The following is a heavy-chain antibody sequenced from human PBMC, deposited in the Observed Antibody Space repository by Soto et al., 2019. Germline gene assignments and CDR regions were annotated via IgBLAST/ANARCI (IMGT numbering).Heavy chain of an antibody. J-gene: IGHJ3*01. CDR2: IYHRGST. CDR1: GGSISSSDYY. CDR3: ARGGGGFYDYVWGSYSQGAFDV. V-gene: IGHV4-39*07. Sequence: PSETLSLTCTVSGGSISSSDYYWGWIRQPPGRGLEWIGSIYHRGSTYYNPSLKSRVTISVDTSKNQFSLKLTSVTAEDTAIYYCARGGGGFYDYVWGSYSQGAFDVWGQGTMVTVSS. D-gene: IGHD3-16*01.